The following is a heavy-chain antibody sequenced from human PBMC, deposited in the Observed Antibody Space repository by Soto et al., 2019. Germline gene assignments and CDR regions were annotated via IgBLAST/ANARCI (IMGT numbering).Heavy chain of an antibody. CDR3: ARDQRGYSYGGFDY. Sequence: SETLSLTCTVSGGSISSYYWSWIRQPPGKGLEWIGYIYYSGSTNYNPSLKSRVTISVDTSKNQFSLKLSSVTAADTAVYYCARDQRGYSYGGFDYWGQGTLVTVS. D-gene: IGHD5-18*01. J-gene: IGHJ4*02. V-gene: IGHV4-59*01. CDR1: GGSISSYY. CDR2: IYYSGST.